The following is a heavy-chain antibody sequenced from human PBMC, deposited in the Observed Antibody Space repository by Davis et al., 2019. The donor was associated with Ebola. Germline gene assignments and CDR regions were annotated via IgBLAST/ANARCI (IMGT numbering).Heavy chain of an antibody. V-gene: IGHV4-59*01. J-gene: IGHJ6*04. CDR3: ARDRALGPPLDYYGMNV. CDR1: GAPITSYY. Sequence: SETLSLTCTVPGAPITSYYWSWIRQPPGKGLEYIGYVHYSGSSNYNPSLKSRATLSVDTSKNQFSLKMSSVTAADTAVYYCARDRALGPPLDYYGMNVWGKGTTVIVSS. CDR2: VHYSGSS.